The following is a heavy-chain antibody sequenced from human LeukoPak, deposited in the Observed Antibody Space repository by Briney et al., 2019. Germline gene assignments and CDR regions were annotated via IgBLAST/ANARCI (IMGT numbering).Heavy chain of an antibody. CDR1: GFIFSSYG. V-gene: IGHV3-30*18. CDR2: ISYDGSNK. Sequence: GSLRLSCAASGFIFSSYGMHWVRQAPGKGLEGVAVISYDGSNKYYADSVKGRFTISRDNSKNTLYLQMNSLRAEDTAVYYCAKFSISYYYDSSGYYYLDYWGQGTLVTVSS. CDR3: AKFSISYYYDSSGYYYLDY. J-gene: IGHJ4*02. D-gene: IGHD3-22*01.